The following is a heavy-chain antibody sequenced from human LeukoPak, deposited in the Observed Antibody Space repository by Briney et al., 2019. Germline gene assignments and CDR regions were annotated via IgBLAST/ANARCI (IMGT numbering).Heavy chain of an antibody. D-gene: IGHD2-15*01. CDR3: AGRYCSGGSCYEVDYYYYMDV. CDR1: GYTFTGYY. J-gene: IGHJ6*03. V-gene: IGHV1-69-2*01. Sequence: ASVKVSCKASGYTFTGYYMHWVQQAPGKGLEWMGLVDPEDGETIYAEKFQGRVTITADTSTDTAYMELSSLRSEDTAVYYCAGRYCSGGSCYEVDYYYYMDVWGKGTTVTVSS. CDR2: VDPEDGET.